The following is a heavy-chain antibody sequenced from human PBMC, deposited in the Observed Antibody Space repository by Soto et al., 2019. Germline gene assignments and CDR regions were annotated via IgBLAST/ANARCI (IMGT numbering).Heavy chain of an antibody. CDR3: ARTKCSGGSCYSWSLDY. J-gene: IGHJ4*01. Sequence: SETLSLTCTVSGGSITTGGYYWSWIRQLPGKGLEWIGHRYYSESTYYNPSLKSRVSISLDTSKNQFSLKLSFVTAADTAMYYCARTKCSGGSCYSWSLDYWGHGTPVTVSS. V-gene: IGHV4-31*03. CDR1: GGSITTGGYY. CDR2: RYYSEST. D-gene: IGHD2-15*01.